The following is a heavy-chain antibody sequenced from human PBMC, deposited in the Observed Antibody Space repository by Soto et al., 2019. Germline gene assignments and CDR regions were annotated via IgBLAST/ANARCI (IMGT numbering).Heavy chain of an antibody. J-gene: IGHJ5*01. D-gene: IGHD1-1*01. CDR2: VHISGHS. CDR1: GGSVRAPDW. Sequence: SETLSLTCTLSGGSVRAPDWWNWVRQSPDKGLEWIAEVHISGHSNYNPSLGSRVSVSIDSSKNQFYLNLNSVTAADTAIYYCARVRQGCSANNCYFDPWGQGTQVTVSS. V-gene: IGHV4-4*02. CDR3: ARVRQGCSANNCYFDP.